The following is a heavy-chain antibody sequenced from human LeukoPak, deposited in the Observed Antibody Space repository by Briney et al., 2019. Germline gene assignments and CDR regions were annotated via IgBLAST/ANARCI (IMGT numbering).Heavy chain of an antibody. D-gene: IGHD3-16*02. V-gene: IGHV4-34*12. J-gene: IGHJ5*02. CDR1: GGSFSGYY. CDR2: IIHSIST. CDR3: ARDRGLYYDYIWGSYRYTRTFDP. Sequence: PSETLSLTCAVYGGSFSGYYWIWLLQPPGKGLVWIGEIIHSISTNYNPSLKSRVTISVDTSKNQFSLKLSSVTAADTAVYYCARDRGLYYDYIWGSYRYTRTFDPWGQGTLVTVSS.